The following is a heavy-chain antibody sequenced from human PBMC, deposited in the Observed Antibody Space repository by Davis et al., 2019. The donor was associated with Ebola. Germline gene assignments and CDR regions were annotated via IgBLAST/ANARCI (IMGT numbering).Heavy chain of an antibody. Sequence: AASVTVSCKASGYTFTSYAMHWVRQAPGQRLEWMGWINAGNGNTKYLQKFQGRVTINRDTSASTAYMELSSLRSEDTAVYYCARDLYCTNGVCYGWFDPWGQGTLVTVSS. J-gene: IGHJ5*02. V-gene: IGHV1-3*01. D-gene: IGHD2-8*01. CDR3: ARDLYCTNGVCYGWFDP. CDR1: GYTFTSYA. CDR2: INAGNGNT.